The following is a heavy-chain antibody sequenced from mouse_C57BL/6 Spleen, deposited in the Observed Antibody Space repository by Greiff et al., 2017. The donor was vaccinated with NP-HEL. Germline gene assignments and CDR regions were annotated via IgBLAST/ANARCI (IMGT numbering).Heavy chain of an antibody. CDR1: GYTFTSYG. CDR2: IYPRSGNT. CDR3: ARETKGYYGAMDY. D-gene: IGHD1-1*01. V-gene: IGHV1-81*01. Sequence: VQVVESGAELARPGASVKLSCKASGYTFTSYGISWVKQRTGQGLEWIGEIYPRSGNTYYNEKFKGKATLTADKSSSTAYMELRSLTSEDSAVYFCARETKGYYGAMDYWGQGTSVTVSS. J-gene: IGHJ4*01.